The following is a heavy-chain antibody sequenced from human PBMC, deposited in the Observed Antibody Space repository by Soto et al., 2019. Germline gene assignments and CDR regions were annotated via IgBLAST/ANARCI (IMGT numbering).Heavy chain of an antibody. CDR1: GFTFSTFS. J-gene: IGHJ4*02. CDR2: ISYDGSEK. Sequence: QVQLVESGGGVVQPGRSLRLSCATSGFTFSTFSMHWVRQAPGKGLAWVAHISYDGSEKDYADSVKGRFTISRDNSDNTLFLQMNSLTSEDTGVYYCARGPESGDFWGQGTLVTVPS. D-gene: IGHD1-26*01. CDR3: ARGPESGDF. V-gene: IGHV3-30*04.